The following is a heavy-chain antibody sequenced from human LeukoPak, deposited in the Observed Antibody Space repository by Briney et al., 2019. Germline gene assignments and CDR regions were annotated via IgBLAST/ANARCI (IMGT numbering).Heavy chain of an antibody. D-gene: IGHD5-12*01. CDR3: AREYSASEH. CDR1: GYTFFAYH. V-gene: IGHV1-2*02. Sequence: ASVRVSSKASGYTFFAYHLQWVRQAPGQGLEWMAWIDPYTGNTHYAQKFQGRITVTLDKSVSTTYMELSCLTSDDTARYYCAREYSASEHWGQGTLVTVSA. J-gene: IGHJ4*02. CDR2: IDPYTGNT.